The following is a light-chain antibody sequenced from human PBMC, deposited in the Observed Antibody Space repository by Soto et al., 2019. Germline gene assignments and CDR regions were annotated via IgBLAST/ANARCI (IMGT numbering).Light chain of an antibody. J-gene: IGKJ1*01. Sequence: EIVMTQSPATLSVSPGERGTLSCRASQSVSSNLAWYQQKPGQAPRLLINGASTRASDISDRFSGSGSETEFTLTISSLQSEDFAVYYCQQYNKWPWTFGQGTKVEIK. V-gene: IGKV3-15*01. CDR2: GAS. CDR1: QSVSSN. CDR3: QQYNKWPWT.